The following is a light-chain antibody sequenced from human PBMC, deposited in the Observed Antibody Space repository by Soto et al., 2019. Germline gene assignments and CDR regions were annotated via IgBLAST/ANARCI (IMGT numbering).Light chain of an antibody. CDR2: EGN. Sequence: QSALTQPASVSGSPGQSITISCTGTSSDFGSYNLVSWYQQHPGKAPRVMIYEGNKRPSGVSNRFSGSKSDNTAALTISGLQAEDEADYYCCSYAGSSTGVFGGGTKVTVL. J-gene: IGLJ3*02. CDR1: SSDFGSYNL. CDR3: CSYAGSSTGV. V-gene: IGLV2-23*01.